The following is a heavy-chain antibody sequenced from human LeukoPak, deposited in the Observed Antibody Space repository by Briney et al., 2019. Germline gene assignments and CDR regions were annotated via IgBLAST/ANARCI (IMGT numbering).Heavy chain of an antibody. CDR3: ARDRDGWYRSAFDI. J-gene: IGHJ3*02. Sequence: GASVKVSCKASGYTFTGYYMHWVRQAPGQGLEWMGWINPNSGGTNYAQKFQGRVTMTRDTSISTAYMELSRLRSDDTAVYYCARDRDGWYRSAFDIWGQGTMVTVSS. CDR1: GYTFTGYY. D-gene: IGHD6-19*01. V-gene: IGHV1-2*02. CDR2: INPNSGGT.